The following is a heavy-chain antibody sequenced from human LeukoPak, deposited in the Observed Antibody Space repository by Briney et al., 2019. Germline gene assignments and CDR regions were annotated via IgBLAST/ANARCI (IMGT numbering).Heavy chain of an antibody. V-gene: IGHV4-39*07. CDR1: GGSISSSSYY. CDR3: ARGGVGVTQNWFDP. CDR2: IYYSVST. J-gene: IGHJ5*02. Sequence: PSETLSLTCTVSGGSISSSSYYWGWIRQPPGKGLEWIGSIYYSVSTYYNPSLKSRVTISVDTSKNQFSLKLSSATAADTAVYYCARGGVGVTQNWFDPWGQGTLVTVSS. D-gene: IGHD1-26*01.